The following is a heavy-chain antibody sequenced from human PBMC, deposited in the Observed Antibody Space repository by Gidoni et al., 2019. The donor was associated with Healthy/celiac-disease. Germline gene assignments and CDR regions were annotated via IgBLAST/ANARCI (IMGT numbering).Heavy chain of an antibody. Sequence: EVQLVESGGGLVQPGGSLRLSCAASGFPFSSYWMSWVRQAPGKGLEWVANIKQDGSEKYYVDSVKGRFTISRDNAKNSLYLQMNSLRAEDTAVYYCARDSSGWYNWFDPWGQGTLVTVSS. V-gene: IGHV3-7*01. CDR3: ARDSSGWYNWFDP. D-gene: IGHD6-19*01. CDR1: GFPFSSYW. J-gene: IGHJ5*02. CDR2: IKQDGSEK.